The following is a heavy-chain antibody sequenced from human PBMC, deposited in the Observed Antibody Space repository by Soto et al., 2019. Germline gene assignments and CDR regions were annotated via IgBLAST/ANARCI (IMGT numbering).Heavy chain of an antibody. Sequence: EVQLLESGGGLVQPGGSLRLSCAASGFTFSSYAMSWVRQAPGKGLEWISAVSGSGGSTYYADSVKGLFTISRDNSKATLYLQMNNLRAEDTAVYYCAKPPDYNWNDYWGQGTLVTVSS. V-gene: IGHV3-23*01. CDR2: VSGSGGST. J-gene: IGHJ4*02. D-gene: IGHD1-20*01. CDR3: AKPPDYNWNDY. CDR1: GFTFSSYA.